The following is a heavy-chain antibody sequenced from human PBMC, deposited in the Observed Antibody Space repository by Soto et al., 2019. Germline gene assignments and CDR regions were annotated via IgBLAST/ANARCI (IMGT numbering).Heavy chain of an antibody. CDR1: GLTFSDCY. D-gene: IGHD3-10*01. Sequence: QVQLVESGGGLVKPGGSLRLSCAASGLTFSDCYMNWIRQAPGKGLEWVSYIISSGSSINYAGSVKGRFTISRDNAKNSLYLQMNSLRAEDTAMYYCARVRFGEWGYAMDVWGQGTTVTVSS. CDR3: ARVRFGEWGYAMDV. J-gene: IGHJ6*02. CDR2: IISSGSSI. V-gene: IGHV3-11*01.